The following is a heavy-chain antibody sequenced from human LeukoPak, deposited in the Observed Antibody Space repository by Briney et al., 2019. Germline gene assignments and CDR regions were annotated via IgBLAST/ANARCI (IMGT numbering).Heavy chain of an antibody. D-gene: IGHD4-17*01. Sequence: PGGSLRLSCAASGFTFSDYYMSWIRHAPGKGLEWVSYISSSGSTIYYADSVKGRFTISRDNAKNSLYLQMNSLRAEDTAVYYCARFATSTVTTFTYYYYGMDVWGQGTTVTVSS. CDR1: GFTFSDYY. CDR2: ISSSGSTI. J-gene: IGHJ6*02. V-gene: IGHV3-11*01. CDR3: ARFATSTVTTFTYYYYGMDV.